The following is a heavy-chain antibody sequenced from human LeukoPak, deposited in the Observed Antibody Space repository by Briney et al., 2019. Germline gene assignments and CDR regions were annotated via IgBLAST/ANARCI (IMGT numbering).Heavy chain of an antibody. CDR1: GFTFSSYG. CDR2: ISSSSSYI. V-gene: IGHV3-21*01. Sequence: GGSLRLSCAASGFTFSSYGMNWVRQAPGKGLEWVSSISSSSSYIYYADSVKGRFTISRDNAKNSLYLQMNSLRAEDTAVYYCARDRCSSTSCYFFDYWGQGTLVTVSS. D-gene: IGHD2-2*01. CDR3: ARDRCSSTSCYFFDY. J-gene: IGHJ4*02.